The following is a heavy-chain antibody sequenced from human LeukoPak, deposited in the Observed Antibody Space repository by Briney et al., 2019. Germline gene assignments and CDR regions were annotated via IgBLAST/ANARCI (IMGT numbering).Heavy chain of an antibody. D-gene: IGHD3-10*01. J-gene: IGHJ4*02. V-gene: IGHV1-2*02. Sequence: ASVKVSCKASGYTFTGYYMNWVRQAPGQGLEWMGWINPNSGGTNYAQKFQGRVTMTRDTSISTAYMEPSRLRSDDTAVYYCARDKEALYYGSGSYRHYWGQGTLVTVSS. CDR2: INPNSGGT. CDR3: ARDKEALYYGSGSYRHY. CDR1: GYTFTGYY.